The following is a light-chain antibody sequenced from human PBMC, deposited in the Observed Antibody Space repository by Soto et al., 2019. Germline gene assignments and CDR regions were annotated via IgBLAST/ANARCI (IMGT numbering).Light chain of an antibody. CDR2: EVI. CDR3: SSYTSLKTRV. CDR1: SSDVGSYNY. J-gene: IGLJ3*02. V-gene: IGLV2-14*01. Sequence: QSALTQPASVSGSPGQSITISCTGTSSDVGSYNYVSWYQQHPGKAPKLIIFEVIYRPSGVSSRFSGSKSGNTASLTISDLQTDDEADYYCSSYTSLKTRVFGGGTKVTVL.